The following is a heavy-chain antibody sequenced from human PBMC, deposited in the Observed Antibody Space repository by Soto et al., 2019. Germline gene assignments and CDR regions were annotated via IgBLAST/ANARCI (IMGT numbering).Heavy chain of an antibody. CDR3: ARGRIYCSGANCYSQNWFDP. CDR1: GYTFTSYD. CDR2: MNPNSGNT. V-gene: IGHV1-8*01. D-gene: IGHD2-15*01. Sequence: ASVKVSCKASGYTFTSYDINWVRQATGQGLEWMGWMNPNSGNTDYGQKFQGRVTMTRNTSISTAYMELSSLRPEDTALYYCARGRIYCSGANCYSQNWFDPWGQGTLVTVSS. J-gene: IGHJ5*02.